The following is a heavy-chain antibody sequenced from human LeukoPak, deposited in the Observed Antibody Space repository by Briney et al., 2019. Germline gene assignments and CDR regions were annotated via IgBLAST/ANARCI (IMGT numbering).Heavy chain of an antibody. J-gene: IGHJ6*02. D-gene: IGHD4-17*01. CDR2: IRSKANSYAT. CDR1: GFTFSGSA. Sequence: PGGSLRLSCAASGFTFSGSAMHWVRQASGKGLEWVGRIRSKANSYATAYAASVKGRFTISRDNSKNTLYLQMNSLRAEDTAVYYCAKGYGDFYYYYGMDVWGQGTTVTVSS. CDR3: AKGYGDFYYYYGMDV. V-gene: IGHV3-73*01.